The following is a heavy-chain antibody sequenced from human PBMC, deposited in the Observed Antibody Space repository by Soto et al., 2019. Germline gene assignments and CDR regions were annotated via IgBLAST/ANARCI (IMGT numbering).Heavy chain of an antibody. CDR2: ISAYSGNT. V-gene: IGHV1-18*01. D-gene: IGHD3-22*01. CDR1: GYTFSSYG. J-gene: IGHJ4*02. Sequence: ASVKVSCKAYGYTFSSYGLSWVRQAPGQGLEWMGWISAYSGNTVYTQRFKGRLTMVTDTSTGTAYMELRSLRSDDTAVYYCARDFYQSSGYCDYWGQGTLLTVSS. CDR3: ARDFYQSSGYCDY.